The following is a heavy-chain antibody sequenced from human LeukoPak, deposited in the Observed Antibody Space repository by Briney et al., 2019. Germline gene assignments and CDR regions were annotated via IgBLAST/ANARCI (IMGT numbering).Heavy chain of an antibody. CDR2: INHSGST. D-gene: IGHD6-13*01. CDR1: GGSFSGYY. Sequence: PSETLSLTCAVYGGSFSGYYWSWIRQPPGKGLEWIGEINHSGSTNYNPSLKSRVTISVDTSKNQFSLKLSSVTAADTAVYYCARDTISSRGTLGYWGQGTLVTVSS. J-gene: IGHJ4*02. CDR3: ARDTISSRGTLGY. V-gene: IGHV4-34*01.